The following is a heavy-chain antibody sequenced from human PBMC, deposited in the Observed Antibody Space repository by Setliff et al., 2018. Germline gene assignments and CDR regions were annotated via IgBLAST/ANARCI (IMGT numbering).Heavy chain of an antibody. J-gene: IGHJ3*02. CDR2: ISHSGST. CDR1: GGSISSSNW. CDR3: ARDSLTTLRRRSFDI. V-gene: IGHV4-4*02. Sequence: SETLSLTCAVSGGSISSSNWWSWVRQPPGKGLEWIGEISHSGSTNYNPSLKSRVTISVDTSKNQFSLKLSSVTAADTAVYYCARDSLTTLRRRSFDIWGQGTMVTVSS. D-gene: IGHD1-1*01.